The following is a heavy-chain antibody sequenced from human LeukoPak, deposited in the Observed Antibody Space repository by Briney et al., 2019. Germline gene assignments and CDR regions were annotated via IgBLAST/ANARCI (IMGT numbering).Heavy chain of an antibody. J-gene: IGHJ4*02. V-gene: IGHV1-18*01. CDR1: GYTFTSYG. Sequence: ASVKVSCKASGYTFTSYGISWVRQAPGQGLEWMGWISAYNGNTNYAQKLQGRVTMTTDTSTSTAYMELRSLRSDDTAVYYCARVRNYYDSSGYSHYFVYWGQGTLVTVSS. CDR3: ARVRNYYDSSGYSHYFVY. D-gene: IGHD3-22*01. CDR2: ISAYNGNT.